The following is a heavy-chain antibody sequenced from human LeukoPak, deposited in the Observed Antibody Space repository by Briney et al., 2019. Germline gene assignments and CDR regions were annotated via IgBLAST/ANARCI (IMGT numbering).Heavy chain of an antibody. CDR3: ARLGGGYDSSGFDY. V-gene: IGHV4-59*08. CDR1: GGSISSYY. D-gene: IGHD3-22*01. J-gene: IGHJ4*02. Sequence: SETLSLTCTVSGGSISSYYWSWIRQPPGKGLEWIGYIYYSGSTNYNPSLKSRVTISVDTSKNQFSLKLSSVTAAETAVYYCARLGGGYDSSGFDYWGQGTLVTVSS. CDR2: IYYSGST.